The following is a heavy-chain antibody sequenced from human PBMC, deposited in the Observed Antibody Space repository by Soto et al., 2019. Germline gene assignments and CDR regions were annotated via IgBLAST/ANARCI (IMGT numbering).Heavy chain of an antibody. CDR1: GYTFTSYA. CDR3: ARSIVVVTAADY. V-gene: IGHV1-3*01. CDR2: INAGNGNT. Sequence: ASVKASCKASGYTFTSYAMHWVRQAPGQRLEWMGWINAGNGNTKYSQKFQGRVTITRDTSASTAYMELSSLRSEDTAVYYCARSIVVVTAADYWGHGTLVTVSS. D-gene: IGHD2-21*02. J-gene: IGHJ4*01.